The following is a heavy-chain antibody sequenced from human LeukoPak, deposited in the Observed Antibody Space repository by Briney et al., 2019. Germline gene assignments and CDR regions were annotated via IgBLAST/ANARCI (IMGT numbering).Heavy chain of an antibody. Sequence: ASVKVSCKASGYTFTNYYMHWVRQAPGQGLEWMGIIHPSGGDTAFAQKFQDRVTMTRDMSTSTVYMELSSLRSDDTAVYYCARDGSGSGWYGYYYYYMDVWGKGTTVTISS. J-gene: IGHJ6*03. CDR2: IHPSGGDT. V-gene: IGHV1-46*01. D-gene: IGHD6-19*01. CDR3: ARDGSGSGWYGYYYYYMDV. CDR1: GYTFTNYY.